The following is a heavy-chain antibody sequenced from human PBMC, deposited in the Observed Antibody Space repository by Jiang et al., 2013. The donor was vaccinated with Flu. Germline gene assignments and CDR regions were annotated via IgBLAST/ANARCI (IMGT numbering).Heavy chain of an antibody. D-gene: IGHD3-10*01. CDR1: GFSLRSSEVA. CDR3: ARKRWVSMLRGRNDAFDL. V-gene: IGHV2-5*02. Sequence: KPTQTLTLTCTFSGFSLRSSEVAVGWIRQPPGKALEWLALIFWDNDRRYITSLRHRLTITKDASANQVVLRMTNMDPADTATYYCARKRWVSMLRGRNDAFDLWGQGTVVTVSS. J-gene: IGHJ3*01. CDR2: IFWDNDR.